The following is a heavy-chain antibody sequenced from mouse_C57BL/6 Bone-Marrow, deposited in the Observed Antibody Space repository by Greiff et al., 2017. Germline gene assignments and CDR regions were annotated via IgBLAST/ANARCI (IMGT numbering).Heavy chain of an antibody. CDR2: IDPETGGT. CDR3: TRCYGSSYDWYFDV. V-gene: IGHV1-15*01. D-gene: IGHD1-1*01. J-gene: IGHJ1*03. Sequence: VQLQQSGAELVRPGASVTLSCNASGYTFTDYEMHWVKQTPVHGLEWIGAIDPETGGTAYNQKFKGRAILTADKSSSTAYMELRSLTSEDSAVYYCTRCYGSSYDWYFDVWGTWTTVTVSS. CDR1: GYTFTDYE.